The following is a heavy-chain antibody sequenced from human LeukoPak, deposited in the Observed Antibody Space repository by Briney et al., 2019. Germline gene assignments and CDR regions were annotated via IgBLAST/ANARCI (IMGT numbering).Heavy chain of an antibody. CDR1: GGTFSSYA. CDR2: IIPIFGTA. D-gene: IGHD3-22*01. J-gene: IGHJ4*02. Sequence: SVKDSCKASGGTFSSYAISWVRQAPGQGLEWMGGIIPIFGTANYAQKFQGRVTITADEPTSTAYMELSSLRSEDTAVYYCARGGIPTYYYDSSGYGMLGYWGQGTLVTVSS. V-gene: IGHV1-69*01. CDR3: ARGGIPTYYYDSSGYGMLGY.